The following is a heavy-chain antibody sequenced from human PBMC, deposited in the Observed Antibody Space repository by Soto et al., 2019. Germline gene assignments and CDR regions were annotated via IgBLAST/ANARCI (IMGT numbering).Heavy chain of an antibody. CDR2: VSKDGGTT. CDR1: GFSCSSFG. V-gene: IGHV3-30*03. D-gene: IGHD3-10*02. Sequence: LFCAAAGFSCSSFGMHWVRQAPGKGLEWVAVVSKDGGTTYYADSVKGRLTISRDNSKNTLDLQVHSLRTEDTAIYYCAREGDVPGLPAE. CDR3: AREGDVPGLPAE. J-gene: IGHJ1*01.